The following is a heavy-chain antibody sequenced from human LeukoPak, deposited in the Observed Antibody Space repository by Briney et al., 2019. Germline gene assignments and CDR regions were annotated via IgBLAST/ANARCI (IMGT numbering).Heavy chain of an antibody. CDR2: IYSGGST. Sequence: PGGSLRLSCAASEFSVNSNYTSWVRQAPGKGLEWVSVIYSGGSTYYADSVKGRFTISRDNSKNTLYLQMSSLRAEDTAVYYCARDGGVAGSFDYWGQGTLVTVSS. V-gene: IGHV3-53*01. D-gene: IGHD6-19*01. CDR1: EFSVNSNY. J-gene: IGHJ4*02. CDR3: ARDGGVAGSFDY.